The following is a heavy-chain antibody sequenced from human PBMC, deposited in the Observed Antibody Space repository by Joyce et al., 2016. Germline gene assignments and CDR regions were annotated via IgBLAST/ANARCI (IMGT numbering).Heavy chain of an antibody. CDR3: AISSVHGLGVWVS. CDR1: GKSLSELS. Sequence: QVQLAQSEPELKKPGASVKVSCKVSGKSLSELSMHWVRHFPGKGLEWMGGFHPEDGDTMYAEKLPGRVTMTEDTSTDTGYMEINSLTSEDTAVYYCAISSVHGLGVWVSWGQGTLVTVSS. D-gene: IGHD3-16*01. V-gene: IGHV1-24*01. CDR2: FHPEDGDT. J-gene: IGHJ5*02.